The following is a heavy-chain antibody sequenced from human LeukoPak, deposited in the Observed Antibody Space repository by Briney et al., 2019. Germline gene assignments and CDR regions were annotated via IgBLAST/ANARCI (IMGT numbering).Heavy chain of an antibody. CDR2: ISGSGGST. CDR3: AKIKGRGVSTAAFDY. CDR1: GFTFSNYA. Sequence: GGSLRLSCAASGFTFSNYAMSWVSQAPGKGLEWVSAISGSGGSTYYADSVKGRFTISRDNSKNTLYLQVNSLRAEDTAVYYCAKIKGRGVSTAAFDYWGQGTLVTVSS. D-gene: IGHD4-17*01. V-gene: IGHV3-23*01. J-gene: IGHJ4*02.